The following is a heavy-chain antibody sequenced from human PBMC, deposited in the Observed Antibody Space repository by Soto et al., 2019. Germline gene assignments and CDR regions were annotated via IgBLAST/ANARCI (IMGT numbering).Heavy chain of an antibody. Sequence: SETLSLTCAVYGGSFSGYYWSWIRQPPGKGLEWIGEINHSGNTNYNPSLKSRVTISVDKSKNQFSLKLSSVTAADTAVYYCARPTAMAKYYYGMDVWGQGTTVTVSS. V-gene: IGHV4-34*01. CDR1: GGSFSGYY. CDR2: INHSGNT. CDR3: ARPTAMAKYYYGMDV. J-gene: IGHJ6*02. D-gene: IGHD5-18*01.